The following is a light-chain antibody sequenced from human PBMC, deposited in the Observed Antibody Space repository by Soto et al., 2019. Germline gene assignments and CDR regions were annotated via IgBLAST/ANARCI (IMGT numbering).Light chain of an antibody. V-gene: IGLV2-14*03. Sequence: QSALTQPASVSGSPGQSITISCTGTSSDVGGYKYVSWHQQHPGKAPKLMIYDIRNRPSGVSNRFSGSKSGNTASLTISGLQAEDEADYYCSSYTSSSTRVFGTGTKLTV. CDR1: SSDVGGYKY. J-gene: IGLJ1*01. CDR2: DIR. CDR3: SSYTSSSTRV.